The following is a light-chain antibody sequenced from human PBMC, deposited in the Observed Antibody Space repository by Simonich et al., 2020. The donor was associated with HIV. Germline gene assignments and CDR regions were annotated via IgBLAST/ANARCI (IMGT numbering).Light chain of an antibody. CDR3: MQGTLPFT. J-gene: IGKJ3*01. CDR1: QSLVHSDGNTY. CDR2: KVS. Sequence: DVVMTQSPLSLPVTLGQPASISCRSSQSLVHSDGNTYLHWFQKSPGQYPRRLIHKVSNRDSGVPDRFSGSGSGTDFTLKISRVEAEDVGVYYCMQGTLPFTFGPGTKVDIK. V-gene: IGKV2-30*02.